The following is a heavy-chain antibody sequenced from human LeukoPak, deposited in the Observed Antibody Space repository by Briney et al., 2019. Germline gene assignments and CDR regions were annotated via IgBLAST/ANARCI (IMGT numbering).Heavy chain of an antibody. CDR1: GGSISSYY. D-gene: IGHD6-19*01. CDR3: ARGLRPRGLVPDAFDI. V-gene: IGHV4-59*01. Sequence: PSETLSLTCTVSGGSISSYYWSWIRQPPGKGLEWIGYIYYSGSTNYNPSLKSRVTISVDTSKNQFSLKLSSVTAADTAVYYCARGLRPRGLVPDAFDIWGQGTMVTVSS. CDR2: IYYSGST. J-gene: IGHJ3*02.